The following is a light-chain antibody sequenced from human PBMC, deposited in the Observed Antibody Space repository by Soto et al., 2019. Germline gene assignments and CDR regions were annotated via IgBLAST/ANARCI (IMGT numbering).Light chain of an antibody. J-gene: IGLJ1*01. CDR1: ASNIGNNS. V-gene: IGLV1-51*01. CDR3: GTWDTSLPACV. CDR2: DDN. Sequence: VLTQPPSVSAAPGQRVTIPCSGSASNIGNNSVSWYQQLPGAAPKLLIYDDNNRPSGIPDRFSGSKSGTSATLGITGLQTGDEADYYCGTWDTSLPACVFGPGTKVTVL.